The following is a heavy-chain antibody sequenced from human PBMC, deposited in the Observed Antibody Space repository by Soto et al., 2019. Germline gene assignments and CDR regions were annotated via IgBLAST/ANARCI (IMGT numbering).Heavy chain of an antibody. V-gene: IGHV2-26*01. D-gene: IGHD6-13*01. CDR3: ARIALRVWRDTQPFDF. J-gene: IGHJ4*02. CDR1: GFSLSHAKMG. CDR2: IFSDDEK. Sequence: QVTLKESGPVLVKPTETLTLTCTVSGFSLSHAKMGVSWIRQPPGTALEWLAYIFSDDEKSSSTSLKSRLTISKDTYKSRVVLAMTYLDPVDTGTNYCARIALRVWRDTQPFDFCGQGTLVTVSS.